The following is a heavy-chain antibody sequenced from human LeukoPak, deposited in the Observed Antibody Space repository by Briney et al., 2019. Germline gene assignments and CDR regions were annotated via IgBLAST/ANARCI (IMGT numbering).Heavy chain of an antibody. CDR3: ARVGGTTGYYYYGMDV. Sequence: GGSLRLSCAASGFTFSSYAMSWVRQAPGKGLEWVSAISGSGGSTWYADSVKGRFTISRDNSKNTLYLQMNSLRAEDTAVYYCARVGGTTGYYYYGMDVWGQGTTVTVSS. J-gene: IGHJ6*02. CDR2: ISGSGGST. D-gene: IGHD1-7*01. V-gene: IGHV3-23*01. CDR1: GFTFSSYA.